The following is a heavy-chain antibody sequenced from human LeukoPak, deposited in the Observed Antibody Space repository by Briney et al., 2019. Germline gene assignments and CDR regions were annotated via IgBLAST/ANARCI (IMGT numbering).Heavy chain of an antibody. CDR1: GDSVSINSTA. CDR2: TYYRSKWSS. J-gene: IGHJ3*02. V-gene: IGHV6-1*01. D-gene: IGHD4-17*01. CDR3: ARDPTGDYGDYVGGAFDI. Sequence: SQTLSLTRAISGDSVSINSTACNWIRQSPSRGLEWLGRTYYRSKWSSDYAVSVKSRITINPDTSKNQFSLQLNSVNPEDTAVYYCARDPTGDYGDYVGGAFDIWGQGTMVTVSS.